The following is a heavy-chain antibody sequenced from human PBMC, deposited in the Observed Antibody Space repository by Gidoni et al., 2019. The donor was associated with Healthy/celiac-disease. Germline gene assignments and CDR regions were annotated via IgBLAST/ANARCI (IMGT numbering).Heavy chain of an antibody. D-gene: IGHD3-10*01. Sequence: QVELVESGGGVVQPGRSLRLSCAASGFTFSSYAMHWVRQAPGKGLEWVAVISYDGSNKYYADSVKGRFTISRDNSKNTLYLQMNSLRAEDTAVYYCARDRGWGSGSFFDYWGQGTLVTVSS. CDR2: ISYDGSNK. CDR1: GFTFSSYA. CDR3: ARDRGWGSGSFFDY. V-gene: IGHV3-30-3*01. J-gene: IGHJ4*02.